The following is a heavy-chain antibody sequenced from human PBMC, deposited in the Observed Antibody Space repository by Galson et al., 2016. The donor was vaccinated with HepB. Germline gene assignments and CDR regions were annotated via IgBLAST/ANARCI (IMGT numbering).Heavy chain of an antibody. CDR2: ISGSGAST. D-gene: IGHD1-1*01. CDR1: GFTFSSYA. J-gene: IGHJ6*03. V-gene: IGHV3-23*01. Sequence: SLRLSCAASGFTFSSYAMSWVRQAPGKGLEWVSAISGSGASTYYADSVKGRFTISRDNSKNTLYLHMNSLRAEDTAVYYCAKGGGNNSAYYFYYYMDVWGKGTTVTVSS. CDR3: AKGGGNNSAYYFYYYMDV.